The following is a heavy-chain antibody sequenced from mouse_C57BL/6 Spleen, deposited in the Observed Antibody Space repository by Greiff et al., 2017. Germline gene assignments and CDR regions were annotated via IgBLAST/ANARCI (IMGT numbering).Heavy chain of an antibody. V-gene: IGHV2-4*01. CDR2: IWSGGST. CDR3: AKGGYSNPSPMDY. J-gene: IGHJ4*01. D-gene: IGHD2-5*01. Sequence: VQLQQSGPGLVQPSQSLSITCTVSGFSLTSHGVHWVRQPPGKGLEWLGVIWSGGSTDYNAAFISRLSISKDNSKSQVFFKMNSLQADDTAIYYCAKGGYSNPSPMDYWGQGTSVTVSS. CDR1: GFSLTSHG.